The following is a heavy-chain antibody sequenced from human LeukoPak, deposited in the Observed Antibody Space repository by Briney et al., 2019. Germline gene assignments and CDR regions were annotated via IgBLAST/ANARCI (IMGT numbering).Heavy chain of an antibody. CDR2: IIPIFGTA. D-gene: IGHD3-22*01. CDR3: ARSYYDSSGYYYLGDFDY. V-gene: IGHV1-69*13. J-gene: IGHJ4*02. CDR1: GGTFSSYA. Sequence: ASVKVSCKASGGTFSSYAISWVRQAPGQGLEWMGGIIPIFGTANYAQKFQGRVTITADESTSTAYMELSSLRSEDTAVYYCARSYYDSSGYYYLGDFDYWGQGTLVTVSS.